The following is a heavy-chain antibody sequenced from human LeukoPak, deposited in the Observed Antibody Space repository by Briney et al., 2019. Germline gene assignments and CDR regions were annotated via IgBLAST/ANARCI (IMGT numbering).Heavy chain of an antibody. D-gene: IGHD1-20*01. CDR3: ARDNKYSTGDNWYDSFDH. CDR2: IMQYGSLQ. V-gene: IGHV3-7*05. Sequence: GGFLRLSCAASGFTFSSYWMNWVRRAPGKGLEWVANIMQYGSLQYYVDSVEGRFTISRDNAKNSLYLQMNSLRVEDTAVYYCARDNKYSTGDNWYDSFDHWGQGTLVTVSS. J-gene: IGHJ4*02. CDR1: GFTFSSYW.